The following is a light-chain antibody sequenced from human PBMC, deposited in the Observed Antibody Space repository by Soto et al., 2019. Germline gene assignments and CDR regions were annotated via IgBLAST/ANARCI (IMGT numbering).Light chain of an antibody. J-gene: IGKJ1*01. CDR2: KAS. Sequence: DIEMTQSPSTLPASVGERVTITCRANQSISTWLAWYKQKPGKAPNPLIYKASRLETGVPSRFIGSGAGTEFTPTISSLQPDDFATYYCQQYNSYRAFGQGTKVDIK. V-gene: IGKV1-5*03. CDR3: QQYNSYRA. CDR1: QSISTW.